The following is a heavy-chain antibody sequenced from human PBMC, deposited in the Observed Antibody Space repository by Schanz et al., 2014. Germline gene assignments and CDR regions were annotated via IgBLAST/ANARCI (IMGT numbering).Heavy chain of an antibody. Sequence: QVQLQQWGAGLLKPSETLSLTCSVSGGSISSGSYYWNWIRQPAGKGLEWIGRVFPNGITNYNPSLKSRVPISLDTSKNQFSLTLTSLTAADTAVYYCARDTTWRLDLWGRGTLVTVSS. J-gene: IGHJ2*01. D-gene: IGHD1-1*01. CDR2: VFPNGIT. CDR1: GGSISSGSYY. CDR3: ARDTTWRLDL. V-gene: IGHV4-61*02.